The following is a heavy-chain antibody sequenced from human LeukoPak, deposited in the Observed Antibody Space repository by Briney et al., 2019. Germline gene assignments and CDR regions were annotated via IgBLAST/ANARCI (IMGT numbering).Heavy chain of an antibody. D-gene: IGHD5-24*01. Sequence: SVKVSCKASGVTFVNYAISWGRKAPGQGLEWMGGIIPIFGTGHSAQKFQGRLTITADESTRTTYMELSSLRSDDTAVYYCAKGHDDARQLDFWGQGTLVIVSS. CDR3: AKGHDDARQLDF. V-gene: IGHV1-69*13. CDR1: GVTFVNYA. J-gene: IGHJ4*02. CDR2: IIPIFGTG.